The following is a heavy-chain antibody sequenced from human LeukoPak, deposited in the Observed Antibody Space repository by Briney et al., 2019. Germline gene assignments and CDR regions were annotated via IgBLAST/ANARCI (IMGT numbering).Heavy chain of an antibody. V-gene: IGHV1-2*02. Sequence: GASVKVSCKASGFTFTGYCIHWVRQAPGQGLEWMGYINPHSGGTNYPQKFQGRVTMTTDTSISAAYMELSSLISDDTAMYYCVREGNELLSKNFDYWGQGTLVTVSP. J-gene: IGHJ4*02. CDR1: GFTFTGYC. D-gene: IGHD2-21*02. CDR2: INPHSGGT. CDR3: VREGNELLSKNFDY.